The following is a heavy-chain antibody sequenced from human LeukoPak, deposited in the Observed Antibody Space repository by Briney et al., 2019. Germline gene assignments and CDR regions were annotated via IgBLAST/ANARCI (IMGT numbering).Heavy chain of an antibody. V-gene: IGHV3-30*18. CDR2: ISYDGSNK. CDR3: AKEGRDYYYDSSAVGY. Sequence: GGSLRLSCAASGFTFSSYGMHWVRQAPGKGLEWVAVISYDGSNKYYADSVKGRFTISRDNSKNTLYLQMNSLRAEDTAVYYCAKEGRDYYYDSSAVGYWGQGTLITVSS. CDR1: GFTFSSYG. J-gene: IGHJ4*02. D-gene: IGHD3-22*01.